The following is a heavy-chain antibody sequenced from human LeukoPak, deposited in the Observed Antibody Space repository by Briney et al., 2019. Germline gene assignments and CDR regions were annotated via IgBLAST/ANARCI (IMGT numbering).Heavy chain of an antibody. D-gene: IGHD5-12*01. CDR3: ARARRGYYDVMDV. Sequence: SETLSLTCAVYGGSFSGYYWSWIRQHPGKGLEWIGYIYCSGSTYYNPSLKSRVTISVDTSKNQFSLKLSSVTAADTAVYYCARARRGYYDVMDVWGKGTTVTVSS. V-gene: IGHV4-31*11. J-gene: IGHJ6*04. CDR2: IYCSGST. CDR1: GGSFSGYY.